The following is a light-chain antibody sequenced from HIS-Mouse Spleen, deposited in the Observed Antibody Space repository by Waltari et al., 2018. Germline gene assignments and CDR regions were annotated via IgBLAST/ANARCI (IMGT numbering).Light chain of an antibody. J-gene: IGLJ1*01. CDR1: SSDVGGYNY. Sequence: QSALTQPRSVSGSPGQSVTISCTGTSSDVGGYNYVSWYQQHPGQAPKLMVYDVSKRPSGVPDRFSGSKSGNTASLTISGLQAEDEADYYCCSYAGSYRVFGTGTKVTVL. CDR3: CSYAGSYRV. CDR2: DVS. V-gene: IGLV2-11*01.